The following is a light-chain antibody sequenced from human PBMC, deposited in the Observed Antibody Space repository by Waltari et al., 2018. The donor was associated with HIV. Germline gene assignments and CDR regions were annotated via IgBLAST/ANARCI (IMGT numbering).Light chain of an antibody. V-gene: IGLV8-61*01. J-gene: IGLJ3*02. CDR1: SGSVSTSYY. Sequence: QAVVTQEPSFSVSPGGTVTLTCGLSSGSVSTSYYPSWYQQTPGQAPRTLFYSPTSRSAGVPERFSGSSLGNQAALTITGAQADDESDYYCVLYMGSGIWVFGGGTKVTVL. CDR3: VLYMGSGIWV. CDR2: SPT.